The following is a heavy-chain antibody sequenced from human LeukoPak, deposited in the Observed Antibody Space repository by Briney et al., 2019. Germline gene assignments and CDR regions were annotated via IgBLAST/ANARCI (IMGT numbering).Heavy chain of an antibody. CDR3: ARKGVRDV. V-gene: IGHV4-34*01. D-gene: IGHD3-16*01. CDR2: INHSGST. Sequence: SETLSLTCAVYGGSFSDYFWSWIRQPPGKGLEWIGEINHSGSTNYNPSLKSRVTISVDTSKNQFSLKLSSVTAADTAVYYCARKGVRDVWGQGTLVTVSS. J-gene: IGHJ4*02. CDR1: GGSFSDYF.